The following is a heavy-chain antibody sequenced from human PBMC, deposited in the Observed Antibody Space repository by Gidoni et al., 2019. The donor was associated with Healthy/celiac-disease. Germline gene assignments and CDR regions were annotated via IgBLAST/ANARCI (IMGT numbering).Heavy chain of an antibody. V-gene: IGHV1-46*03. CDR2: INPSGGST. CDR1: GYTFTSYY. D-gene: IGHD5-12*01. Sequence: QVQLVQSGAEVKKPGASVKVSCKASGYTFTSYYMHWVRQAPGQGLDWMGIINPSGGSTSYAQKFQGRVTMTRDTSTSTVYMELSSLRSEDTAVYYCARNMIIPRGYDLGDYWGQGTLVTVSS. J-gene: IGHJ4*02. CDR3: ARNMIIPRGYDLGDY.